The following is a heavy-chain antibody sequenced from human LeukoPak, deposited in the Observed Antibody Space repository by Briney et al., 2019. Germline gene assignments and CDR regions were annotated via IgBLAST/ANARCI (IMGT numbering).Heavy chain of an antibody. Sequence: QPGGSLRLSCAASGFTFSNYEMSWVRQAPGKGLESVSAISSNGDSTYYVKSVKGRFTISRDSSKNTLYLQMDSLRPEDMAVYYCAREGTPGTFDYWGQGTLVTASS. J-gene: IGHJ4*02. V-gene: IGHV3-64*01. D-gene: IGHD6-13*01. CDR1: GFTFSNYE. CDR3: AREGTPGTFDY. CDR2: ISSNGDST.